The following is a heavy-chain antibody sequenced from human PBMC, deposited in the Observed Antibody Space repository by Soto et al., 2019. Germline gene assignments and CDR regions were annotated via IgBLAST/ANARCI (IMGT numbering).Heavy chain of an antibody. Sequence: SETLSLTCAVSGGSISRSNWWSWGRQPAGKGLEWIGEIYHSGSTNYNPSLKSRVTISVDKSKNQFSLKLSSVTAADTAVYYCARVGAFWSGYYTGYYYYYGMDVWGQGTTVT. CDR1: GGSISRSNW. CDR3: ARVGAFWSGYYTGYYYYYGMDV. J-gene: IGHJ6*02. D-gene: IGHD3-3*01. CDR2: IYHSGST. V-gene: IGHV4-4*02.